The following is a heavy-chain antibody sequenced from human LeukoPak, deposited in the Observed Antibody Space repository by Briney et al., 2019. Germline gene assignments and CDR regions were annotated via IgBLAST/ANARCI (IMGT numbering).Heavy chain of an antibody. CDR2: INRDGSST. CDR3: ARGGGYSYGYVDY. V-gene: IGHV3-74*01. Sequence: GALRLSCAASGFTFSTYWMHWVRQAPGKGLVWVSRINRDGSSTTHADSVKGRFTIFRDNAKSTLYLQMNSLRAEDTAVYYCARGGGYSYGYVDYWGQGTLVTVSS. J-gene: IGHJ4*02. CDR1: GFTFSTYW. D-gene: IGHD5-18*01.